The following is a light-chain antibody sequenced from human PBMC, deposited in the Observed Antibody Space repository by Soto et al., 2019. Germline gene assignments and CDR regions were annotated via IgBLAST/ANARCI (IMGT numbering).Light chain of an antibody. CDR1: QSVSSSY. CDR2: GAS. V-gene: IGKV3-20*01. Sequence: EIVLTQSPGTLSLSPGERATLSCRASQSVSSSYLAWYQQKPGQAPRLLIYGASSRATGTPDRFSGSGSGTDFTLTISRLEPEDFAVYYCQQYGSSHWTFGQGTKV. CDR3: QQYGSSHWT. J-gene: IGKJ1*01.